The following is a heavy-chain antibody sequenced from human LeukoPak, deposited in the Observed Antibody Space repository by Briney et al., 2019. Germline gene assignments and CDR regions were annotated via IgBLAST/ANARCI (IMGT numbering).Heavy chain of an antibody. CDR1: GFTVSSHY. Sequence: PGGSLRLSCAASGFTVSSHYMSWVRQAPGNGLEWVSVIYSDGNTYYADSVKGRFTISRDNSKNTLFLQMNSLRAEDTAVYYCASSYSSSWPEIDYWGQGTLVTVSS. CDR3: ASSYSSSWPEIDY. CDR2: IYSDGNT. V-gene: IGHV3-66*01. D-gene: IGHD6-13*01. J-gene: IGHJ4*02.